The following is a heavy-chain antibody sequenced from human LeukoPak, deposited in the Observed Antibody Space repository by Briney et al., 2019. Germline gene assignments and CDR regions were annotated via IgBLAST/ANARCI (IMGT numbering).Heavy chain of an antibody. V-gene: IGHV4-39*01. J-gene: IGHJ4*02. Sequence: SETLSLTCSVSGGSIRSSSYYWGWIRQPQGKGLEWIGTIHYTGSTYYTPSLKSRVTVSVDTANNKFSRKLSFWTAADTAVYYCARHPSWSSFDYWGQGTLIAVSS. CDR2: IHYTGST. CDR3: ARHPSWSSFDY. D-gene: IGHD1-26*01. CDR1: GGSIRSSSYY.